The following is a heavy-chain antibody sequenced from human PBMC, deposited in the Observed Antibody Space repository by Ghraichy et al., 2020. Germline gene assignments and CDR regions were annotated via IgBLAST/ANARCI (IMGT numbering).Heavy chain of an antibody. CDR3: ARDRYYNQSSRFDF. CDR1: GFTFTAYP. Sequence: GGSLRLSCEASGFTFTAYPIHWVRQAPGKGLQWVAIISPDGTDKFYADSVKGRFTISRDRSTNTVYLEMNSLRAEDTAVYYCARDRYYNQSSRFDFWGQGTLVTVSP. V-gene: IGHV3-30*04. D-gene: IGHD3-22*01. J-gene: IGHJ4*02. CDR2: ISPDGTDK.